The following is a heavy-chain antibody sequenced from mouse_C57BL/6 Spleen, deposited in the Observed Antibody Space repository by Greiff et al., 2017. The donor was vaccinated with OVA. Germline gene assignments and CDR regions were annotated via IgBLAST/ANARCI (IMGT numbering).Heavy chain of an antibody. CDR1: GFTFSDYY. CDR3: ARVRVYYDYDGNYFDY. V-gene: IGHV5-16*01. CDR2: INYDGSST. J-gene: IGHJ2*01. Sequence: EVQLVESEGGLVQPGSSMKLSCTASGFTFSDYYMAWVRQVPEKGLEWVANINYDGSSTYYLDSLKSRFIISRDNAKNILYLQMSSLKSEDTATYYCARVRVYYDYDGNYFDYWGQGTTLTVSS. D-gene: IGHD2-4*01.